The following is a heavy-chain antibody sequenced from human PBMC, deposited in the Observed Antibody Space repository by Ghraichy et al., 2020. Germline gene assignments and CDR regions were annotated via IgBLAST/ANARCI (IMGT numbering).Heavy chain of an antibody. CDR3: ARDEVFVEMAAVDYYGMDV. CDR2: ILYSGTT. CDR1: GADVSSSFYH. Sequence: TPSLTCAVSGADVSSSFYHWSWIRQPPGKGLEWIGNILYSGTTNYNPSLKSRVTISTDTSKNQFSLRLSSVTAADTAVYYCARDEVFVEMAAVDYYGMDVWGQGTTVTVSS. J-gene: IGHJ6*02. V-gene: IGHV4-61*01. D-gene: IGHD5-24*01.